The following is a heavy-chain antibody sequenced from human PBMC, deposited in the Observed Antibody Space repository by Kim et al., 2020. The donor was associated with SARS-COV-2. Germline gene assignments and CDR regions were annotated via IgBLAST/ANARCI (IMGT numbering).Heavy chain of an antibody. D-gene: IGHD3-9*01. V-gene: IGHV4-34*01. CDR2: INHSGST. J-gene: IGHJ6*01. CDR1: GGSFSGYY. Sequence: SETLSLTCAVYGGSFSGYYWSWIRQPPGKGLEWIGEINHSGSTNYNPSLKSRVTISVDTSKNQFSLKLSSVTAADTAVYYCASTGYDILTGYQRYYYYG. CDR3: ASTGYDILTGYQRYYYYG.